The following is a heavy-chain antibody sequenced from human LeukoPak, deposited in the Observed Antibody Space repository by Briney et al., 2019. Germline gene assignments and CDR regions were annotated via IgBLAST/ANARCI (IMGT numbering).Heavy chain of an antibody. CDR2: INPDSGDT. Sequence: ASVKVSCKASGYTFTDYYIHWVLQAPGHGLEWMGWINPDSGDTAYAQEFQGRVTMTRATSISTTYMDLSRLRSDDTAVYYCARGPKAYWGQGTLVTVSS. J-gene: IGHJ4*02. CDR1: GYTFTDYY. CDR3: ARGPKAY. V-gene: IGHV1-2*02.